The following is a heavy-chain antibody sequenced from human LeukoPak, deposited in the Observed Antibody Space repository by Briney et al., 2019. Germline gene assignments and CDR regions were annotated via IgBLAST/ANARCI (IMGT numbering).Heavy chain of an antibody. D-gene: IGHD3-10*01. J-gene: IGHJ4*02. V-gene: IGHV3-48*04. CDR3: ASWGGMVRGVISQNY. Sequence: GGSLRLSCAASGFTLSSHTMNWVRQVPGKGLAWVSTVSSDSTVHYADSVKGRFTISRDNAKNSLYLQMNSLRAEDTAVYYCASWGGMVRGVISQNYWGQGTLVTVSS. CDR1: GFTLSSHT. CDR2: VSSDSTV.